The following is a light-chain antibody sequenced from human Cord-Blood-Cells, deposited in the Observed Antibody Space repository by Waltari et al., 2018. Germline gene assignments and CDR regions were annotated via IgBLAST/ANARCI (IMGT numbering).Light chain of an antibody. J-gene: IGKJ4*01. V-gene: IGKV1-39*01. Sequence: DLPMTPSPSSLSASLADRLPLTCRASQSISSYLNWYQQKPGKAPKLLIYAASSWQSGVPSRFSGSGSGTDFTLTISSLQPEDFATYYCQQSYSTPLTFGGGTKVEIK. CDR2: AAS. CDR3: QQSYSTPLT. CDR1: QSISSY.